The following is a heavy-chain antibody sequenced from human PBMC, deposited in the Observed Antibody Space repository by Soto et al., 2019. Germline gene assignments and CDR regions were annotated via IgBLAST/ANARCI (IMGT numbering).Heavy chain of an antibody. Sequence: PGESLKISCKGSGYTFTNHWVGWVRQMPGKGPEWMGIIYPGDSDTKYNPSFQGQVTISADKSITTTYLQWSSLKASDTAIYYCAASIFYYGMDVWGQGTTVTVSS. CDR2: IYPGDSDT. CDR3: AASIFYYGMDV. CDR1: GYTFTNHW. V-gene: IGHV5-51*01. J-gene: IGHJ6*02.